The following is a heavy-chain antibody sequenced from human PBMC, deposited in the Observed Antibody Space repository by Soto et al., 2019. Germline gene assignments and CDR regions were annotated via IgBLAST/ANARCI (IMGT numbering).Heavy chain of an antibody. CDR3: AKDHDCSSTSCYYYYSGLDV. CDR1: GFTFSSYA. CDR2: ISGSGGST. D-gene: IGHD2-2*01. Sequence: EVQLLGSGGGLVQPGGSLRLSCAASGFTFSSYAMSWVRQAAGKGLEWVSAISGSGGSTYYADSVKGRFTISRDNSKNTLYLQMNTLRAEDTAVYYCAKDHDCSSTSCYYYYSGLDVWGQGTTVTVSS. V-gene: IGHV3-23*01. J-gene: IGHJ6*02.